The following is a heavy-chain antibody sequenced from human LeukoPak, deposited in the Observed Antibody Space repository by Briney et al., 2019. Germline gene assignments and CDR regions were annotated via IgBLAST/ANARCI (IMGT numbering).Heavy chain of an antibody. D-gene: IGHD1-26*01. V-gene: IGHV1-2*02. J-gene: IGHJ4*02. Sequence: ASVKVSCKASGYTFTCYYRHWVGQAHGQGLEWMGWINPNSGGTNYAQKFRGRVTMTRDTSISTAYMELSRLRSDDTAVYYCARDAAQYSGSYYGYWGQGTLATVSS. CDR3: ARDAAQYSGSYYGY. CDR2: INPNSGGT. CDR1: GYTFTCYY.